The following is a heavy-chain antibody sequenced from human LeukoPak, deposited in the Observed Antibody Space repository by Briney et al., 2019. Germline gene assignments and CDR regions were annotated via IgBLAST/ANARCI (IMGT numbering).Heavy chain of an antibody. CDR2: ISYSGST. CDR1: GGSLSSYY. Sequence: SETLSLTCTVSGGSLSSYYWSWVRQSPGMGLEWIGYISYSGSTNYNPSLKSRVTISVDTSKNQFSLNLSSVTAADTAVYYCARHFSGAAPGLVWGQGTLVTVSS. V-gene: IGHV4-59*08. CDR3: ARHFSGAAPGLV. J-gene: IGHJ4*02. D-gene: IGHD6-13*01.